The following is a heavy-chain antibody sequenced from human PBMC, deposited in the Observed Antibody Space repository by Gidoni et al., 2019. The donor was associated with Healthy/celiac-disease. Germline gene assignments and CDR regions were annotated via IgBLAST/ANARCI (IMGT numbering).Heavy chain of an antibody. CDR2: IYYSGSA. CDR1: GCSLCVSSYY. J-gene: IGHJ2*01. CDR3: ARGSMGWYFDL. V-gene: IGHV4-39*01. Sequence: QLQLQESGPGLVKPSETLSLTCTVSGCSLCVSSYYWGWMRQPPGKGLDWIGSIYYSGSAYYNPSLKSRVTISVDTSKNQFSLKLSSVTAADTAVFYCARGSMGWYFDLWGRGTLVTVSS. D-gene: IGHD2-8*01.